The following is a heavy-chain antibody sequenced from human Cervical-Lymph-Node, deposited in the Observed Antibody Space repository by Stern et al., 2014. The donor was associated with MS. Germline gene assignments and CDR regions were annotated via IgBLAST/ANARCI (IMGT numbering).Heavy chain of an antibody. CDR2: LYYSGSSGNT. CDR1: GGSFSSYS. J-gene: IGHJ4*02. CDR3: ARDRAADGGYPIDN. D-gene: IGHD4-17*01. V-gene: IGHV4-59*01. Sequence: QLQLQESGPGLVKPSATLSLTCTVSGGSFSSYSWSWIRQPPGKGLDWIGYLYYSGSSGNTNYNPSRKRRVHISGDTSKNQFSLKVNSGTAADTAVYFCARDRAADGGYPIDNWGQGALVTVSS.